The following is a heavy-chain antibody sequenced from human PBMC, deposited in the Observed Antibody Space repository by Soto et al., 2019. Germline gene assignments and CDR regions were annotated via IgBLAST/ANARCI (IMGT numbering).Heavy chain of an antibody. CDR3: AKDPATIAVAGTFDY. CDR1: GFTFSTYG. CDR2: ISGSGGST. J-gene: IGHJ4*02. Sequence: EVQLLESGRGLVQPGGSLRLSCAASGFTFSTYGMSWVRQAPGKGLEWVSIISGSGGSTYYADTVKGRFTISRDNSKNTLYLQMNSLRAEDTAVYYCAKDPATIAVAGTFDYWGQGTLVIVSS. V-gene: IGHV3-23*01. D-gene: IGHD6-19*01.